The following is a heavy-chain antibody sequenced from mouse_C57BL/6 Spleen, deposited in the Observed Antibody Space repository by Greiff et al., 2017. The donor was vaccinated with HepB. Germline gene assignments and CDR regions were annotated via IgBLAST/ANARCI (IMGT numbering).Heavy chain of an antibody. CDR3: ARKLYDGYYDY. Sequence: QVQLQQSGAELVKPGASVKISCKASGYAFSSYWMNWVKQRPGKGLEWIGQIYPGDGDTNYNGKFKGKATLTADKSSSTAYMQLSSLTSEDSAVYFCARKLYDGYYDYWGQGTTLTVSS. CDR1: GYAFSSYW. V-gene: IGHV1-80*01. CDR2: IYPGDGDT. D-gene: IGHD2-3*01. J-gene: IGHJ2*01.